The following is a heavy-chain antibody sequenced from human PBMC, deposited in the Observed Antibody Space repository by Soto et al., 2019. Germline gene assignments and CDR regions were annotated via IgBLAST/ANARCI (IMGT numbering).Heavy chain of an antibody. J-gene: IGHJ4*02. D-gene: IGHD6-19*01. V-gene: IGHV3-23*01. CDR2: LSGSGTST. Sequence: GGSLRLSCAASGFSFVNYAMNWVRQAPGKGLEWVSGLSGSGTSTYYADSVKGRFTISRDNSRDTLFLQMNSLTADDTAVYYCAKATTNGGWFNPFDSWGQGXLVTVSS. CDR1: GFSFVNYA. CDR3: AKATTNGGWFNPFDS.